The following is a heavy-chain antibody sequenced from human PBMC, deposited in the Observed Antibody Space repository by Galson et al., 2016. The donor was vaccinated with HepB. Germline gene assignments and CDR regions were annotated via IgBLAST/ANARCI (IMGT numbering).Heavy chain of an antibody. J-gene: IGHJ4*02. V-gene: IGHV3-23*01. CDR3: SSEWSSSVCYRD. CDR1: GFTFNTYG. Sequence: SLRLSCAASGFTFNTYGIWVRQAPGKGLEWVSGISFSGSTCYADSVKGRFTISRDNSKNTLYLQMNGLTVEDTAVYYFSSEWSSSVCYRDWGQGTLVTVSS. CDR2: ISFSGST. D-gene: IGHD2-8*01.